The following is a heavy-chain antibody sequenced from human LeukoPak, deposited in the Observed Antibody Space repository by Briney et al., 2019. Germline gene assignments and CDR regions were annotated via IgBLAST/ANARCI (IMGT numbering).Heavy chain of an antibody. Sequence: SETLSLTCTVSGGSISSYYWSWIRLPPGKGLEWIGEINHSGSTNYNPSLKSRVTISVDTSKNQFSLKLSSVTAADTAVYYCARGRGDSSSWYHFDYWGQGTLVTVSS. CDR3: ARGRGDSSSWYHFDY. CDR1: GGSISSYY. D-gene: IGHD6-13*01. V-gene: IGHV4-34*01. J-gene: IGHJ4*02. CDR2: INHSGST.